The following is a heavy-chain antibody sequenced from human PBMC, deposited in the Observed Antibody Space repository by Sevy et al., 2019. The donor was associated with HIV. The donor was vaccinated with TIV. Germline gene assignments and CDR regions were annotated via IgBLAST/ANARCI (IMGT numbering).Heavy chain of an antibody. CDR2: ISSSSNYI. Sequence: GGSLRLSCAVSGFTFSTYSMTWDRQAPGKGLEWVSSISSSSNYIYYPDSVKGRFTISRDNAKNSLYLQMNSLRAEDTAVYYCARVKAYCSGGSCYSTMGADVWGQGTTVTVSS. D-gene: IGHD2-15*01. CDR3: ARVKAYCSGGSCYSTMGADV. V-gene: IGHV3-21*01. J-gene: IGHJ6*02. CDR1: GFTFSTYS.